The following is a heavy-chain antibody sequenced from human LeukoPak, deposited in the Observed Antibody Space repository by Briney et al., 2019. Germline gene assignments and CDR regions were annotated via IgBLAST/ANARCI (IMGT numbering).Heavy chain of an antibody. D-gene: IGHD6-13*01. CDR3: ARVSLGAAAGTSR. CDR1: GFTFSSYN. J-gene: IGHJ4*02. Sequence: GGSLRLSCAASGFTFSSYNMNWVRQAPGKGLEWVSSISSSSSYIYYTDSEKGRFTISRDNAKNSLYLQMNSLRADDTAIYYCARVSLGAAAGTSRWGQGTLVTVSS. CDR2: ISSSSSYI. V-gene: IGHV3-21*01.